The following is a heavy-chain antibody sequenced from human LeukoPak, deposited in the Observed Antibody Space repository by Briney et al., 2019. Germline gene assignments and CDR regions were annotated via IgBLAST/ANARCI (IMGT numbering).Heavy chain of an antibody. V-gene: IGHV4-59*01. D-gene: IGHD3-9*01. CDR1: GGSISSYY. CDR3: ARVTYDILTGYSIFDY. Sequence: SETLSLTCTVSGGSISSYYWSWIRQPPGKGLEWIGYIYYSGSTNYNPSLKSRVTISVDTSKNQSSLKLSSVTAADTAVYYCARVTYDILTGYSIFDYWGQGTLVTVSS. CDR2: IYYSGST. J-gene: IGHJ4*02.